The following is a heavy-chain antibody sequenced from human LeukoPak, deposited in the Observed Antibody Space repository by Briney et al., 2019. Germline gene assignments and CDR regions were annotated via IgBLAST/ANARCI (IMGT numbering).Heavy chain of an antibody. D-gene: IGHD6-13*01. J-gene: IGHJ4*02. V-gene: IGHV3-53*01. CDR1: GFTVSSNY. CDR2: IYSGGST. Sequence: GGSLRLSCAASGFTVSSNYMSWVRQAPGKGLEWVSVIYSGGSTYYADSVKGRFTISRDNSKNTLYLQINSLRAEDTAVYYCAREKFIAAAGTYFRYFDYWGQGTLVTVSS. CDR3: AREKFIAAAGTYFRYFDY.